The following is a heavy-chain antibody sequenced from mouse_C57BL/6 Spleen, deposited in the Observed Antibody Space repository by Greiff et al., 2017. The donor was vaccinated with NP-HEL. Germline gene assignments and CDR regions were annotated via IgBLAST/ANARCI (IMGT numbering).Heavy chain of an antibody. CDR1: GFNIKNTY. Sequence: VHVKQSVAELVRPGASVKLSCTASGFNIKNTYMHWVKQRPEQGLEWIGRIDPANGNTKYAPKFQGQATITADTSSNTAYLQLSSRTSEDTAIYYCAIITTVVATNYFDYWGQGTTLTVSS. D-gene: IGHD1-1*01. CDR3: AIITTVVATNYFDY. V-gene: IGHV14-3*01. CDR2: IDPANGNT. J-gene: IGHJ2*01.